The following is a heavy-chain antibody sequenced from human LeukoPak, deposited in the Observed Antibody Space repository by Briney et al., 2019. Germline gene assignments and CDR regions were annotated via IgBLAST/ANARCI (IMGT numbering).Heavy chain of an antibody. CDR1: GGTFSSYA. Sequence: ASVKVSCKASGGTFSSYAISWVRQAPGQGLEWMGGIIPIFGTANYAQKFQGRVTITTDESTSTAYMELSSLRSEDTAVYYCARVEMATSYWYFDLWGRGTLVNVSS. CDR2: IIPIFGTA. CDR3: ARVEMATSYWYFDL. D-gene: IGHD5-24*01. J-gene: IGHJ2*01. V-gene: IGHV1-69*05.